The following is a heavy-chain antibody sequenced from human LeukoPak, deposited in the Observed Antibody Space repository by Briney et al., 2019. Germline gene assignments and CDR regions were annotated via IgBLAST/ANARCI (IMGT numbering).Heavy chain of an antibody. Sequence: SETLSLTCTVSGGSISGGYYWGWIRQSPGKGLEWIATIFHTGSIYHNPSLKSRVILSVDTSKNQFSLILTSVTAADTAVYYCVRMGVSYYYDSSTYYPVAFDVWGQGTMVTVSS. V-gene: IGHV4-38-2*02. J-gene: IGHJ3*01. CDR3: VRMGVSYYYDSSTYYPVAFDV. CDR1: GGSISGGYY. D-gene: IGHD3-22*01. CDR2: IFHTGSI.